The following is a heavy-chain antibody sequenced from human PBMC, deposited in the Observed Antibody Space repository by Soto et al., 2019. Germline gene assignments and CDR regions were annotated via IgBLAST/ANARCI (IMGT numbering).Heavy chain of an antibody. J-gene: IGHJ5*02. D-gene: IGHD3-10*01. CDR1: GYTFTSYG. CDR3: ARTETVYYGSGLFPDWFDP. Sequence: ASVKVSCKASGYTFTSYGISWVRQAPGQGLEWMGWISAYNGNTNYAQKLQGRGTMTQDKSTSTAYMELRSLRSDDTAVYYCARTETVYYGSGLFPDWFDPWGQGTLVTVSS. CDR2: ISAYNGNT. V-gene: IGHV1-18*01.